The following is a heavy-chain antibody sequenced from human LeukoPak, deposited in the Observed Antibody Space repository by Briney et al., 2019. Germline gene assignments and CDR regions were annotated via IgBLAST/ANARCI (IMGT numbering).Heavy chain of an antibody. D-gene: IGHD3-22*01. V-gene: IGHV1-18*01. CDR3: ARDCYYDSSGSATYYGMDV. CDR2: ISAYNGNT. J-gene: IGHJ6*02. Sequence: ASVKVSCTAAGYTFTSYGISWVRQAPGQGLEWMGCISAYNGNTNYAQKLQGRVTMTTDTSTSTAYMELRSLRSDDTAVYYCARDCYYDSSGSATYYGMDVWGQGTTVTVSS. CDR1: GYTFTSYG.